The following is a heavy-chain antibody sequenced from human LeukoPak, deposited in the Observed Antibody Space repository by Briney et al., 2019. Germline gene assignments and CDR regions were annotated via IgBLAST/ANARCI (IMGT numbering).Heavy chain of an antibody. Sequence: GGSLRLSCAASGFTVSSNYMSWVRQAPGKGLEWVSDIYSGGSTYYADSVKGRFTISRDNSKNTLYLQMNSLRAEDTAVYYCARDSGYYDSSGYYYVVDHWGQGTLVTVSS. V-gene: IGHV3-66*02. CDR1: GFTVSSNY. CDR2: IYSGGST. D-gene: IGHD3-22*01. J-gene: IGHJ4*02. CDR3: ARDSGYYDSSGYYYVVDH.